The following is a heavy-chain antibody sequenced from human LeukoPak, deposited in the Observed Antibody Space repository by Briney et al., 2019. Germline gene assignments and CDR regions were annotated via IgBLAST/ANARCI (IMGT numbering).Heavy chain of an antibody. V-gene: IGHV3-21*01. CDR3: ASPPLGDDGPRPFEY. Sequence: GGSLRLSCAASGFTFSSYSMNWVRQAPGKGLEWVSSISSSSSYIYYADSVKGRFTISRDNAKNSLYLQMNSLRAEDTAVYYCASPPLGDDGPRPFEYWGQGTLVTVSS. CDR1: GFTFSSYS. CDR2: ISSSSSYI. D-gene: IGHD4-17*01. J-gene: IGHJ4*02.